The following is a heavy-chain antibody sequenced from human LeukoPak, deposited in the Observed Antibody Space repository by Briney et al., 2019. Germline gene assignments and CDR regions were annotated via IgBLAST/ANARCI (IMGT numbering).Heavy chain of an antibody. Sequence: GGSLRLSCAASGFTFDDYAMHWVWQAPGKGLEWVSGISWNSGSIGYADSVKGRFTISRDNAKNSLYLQMNSLRAEDTALYYCAKGRLYDSSGYSLDYFDYWGQGTLVTVSS. CDR1: GFTFDDYA. J-gene: IGHJ4*02. V-gene: IGHV3-9*01. CDR2: ISWNSGSI. D-gene: IGHD3-22*01. CDR3: AKGRLYDSSGYSLDYFDY.